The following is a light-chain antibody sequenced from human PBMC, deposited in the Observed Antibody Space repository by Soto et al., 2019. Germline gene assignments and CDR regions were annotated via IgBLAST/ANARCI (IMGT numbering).Light chain of an antibody. V-gene: IGLV2-14*01. Sequence: QSALTQPASVSGSPGQSITISCTGTSSDAGGYNYVSWYQQHPGKAPKLMIYEVSNRPSGVSNRFSGSKSGNTASLTISGLQAEDEADYYCSSYTSSSTPCVFGTGTKVTVL. CDR3: SSYTSSSTPCV. J-gene: IGLJ1*01. CDR2: EVS. CDR1: SSDAGGYNY.